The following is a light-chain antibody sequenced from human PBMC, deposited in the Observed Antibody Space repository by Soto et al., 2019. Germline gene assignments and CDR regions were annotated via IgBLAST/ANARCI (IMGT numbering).Light chain of an antibody. V-gene: IGLV2-14*01. CDR2: EVN. Sequence: QSALTQPASVSGSPGQSITISCTGTSSDIGYYDYVSWYQHHSGKAPKLIIYEVNNRPSGVSNRFSGSKSVNTASLTISGLQADDEADYYCSSHYSSSAYYVFGTGTKLTVL. CDR3: SSHYSSSAYYV. CDR1: SSDIGYYDY. J-gene: IGLJ1*01.